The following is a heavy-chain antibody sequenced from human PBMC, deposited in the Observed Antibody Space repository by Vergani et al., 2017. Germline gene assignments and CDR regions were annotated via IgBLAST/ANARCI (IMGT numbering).Heavy chain of an antibody. V-gene: IGHV4-61*02. CDR3: ARLRLEDSGYDFGGMDV. J-gene: IGHJ6*02. CDR2: IHTSGST. CDR1: GGSINSHNYY. Sequence: QVQLQESGPGLVKPSQTLSLTCTVSGGSINSHNYYWSWIRQPAGKGLEWIGRIHTSGSTNYNPSLKSRVTMSEDTSKNQFSLNLTSVTAADTAVYYCARLRLEDSGYDFGGMDVWGQGTTVTVSS. D-gene: IGHD5-12*01.